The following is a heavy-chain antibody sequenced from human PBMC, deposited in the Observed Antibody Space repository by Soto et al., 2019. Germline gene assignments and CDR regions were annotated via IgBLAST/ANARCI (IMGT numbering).Heavy chain of an antibody. V-gene: IGHV4-34*01. CDR3: ARGLGSSGWRQENWFDP. CDR2: INHSGST. Sequence: SETLSLTCAVYGGSFSGYYWSWIHQPPGKGLEWIGEINHSGSTNYNPSLKSRVTISVDTSKNQFSLKLSSVTAADTAMYYCARGLGSSGWRQENWFDPWGQGTLVTVSS. D-gene: IGHD6-19*01. CDR1: GGSFSGYY. J-gene: IGHJ5*02.